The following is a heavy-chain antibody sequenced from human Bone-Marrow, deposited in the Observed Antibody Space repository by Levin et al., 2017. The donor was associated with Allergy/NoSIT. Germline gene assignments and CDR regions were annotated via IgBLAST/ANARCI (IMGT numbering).Heavy chain of an antibody. J-gene: IGHJ6*03. D-gene: IGHD2-2*01. CDR1: GYTFTGYY. V-gene: IGHV1-2*06. CDR2: INPNSGGT. CDR3: ARTRRYCSSTSCPTYYYYYMDV. Sequence: GESLKISCKASGYTFTGYYMHWVRQAPGQGLEWMGRINPNSGGTNYAQKFQGRVTMTRDTSISTAYMELSRLRSDDTAVYYCARTRRYCSSTSCPTYYYYYMDVWGKGTTVTVSS.